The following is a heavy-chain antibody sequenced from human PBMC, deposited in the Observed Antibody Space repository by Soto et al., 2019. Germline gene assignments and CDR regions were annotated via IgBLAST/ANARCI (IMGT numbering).Heavy chain of an antibody. J-gene: IGHJ4*02. V-gene: IGHV3-74*01. CDR2: VNPDGSTT. CDR1: GFTFSSYW. Sequence: VQVVESGGGLVQPGGSLRLSCAASGFTFSSYWMHWARQAPGEGLVWVARVNPDGSTTNYADSVKGRFTVSRDNAKNTVYLQVNSLTAGDTATYYCARGGLYAYYQDNWGQGTLVTVSS. D-gene: IGHD3-16*01. CDR3: ARGGLYAYYQDN.